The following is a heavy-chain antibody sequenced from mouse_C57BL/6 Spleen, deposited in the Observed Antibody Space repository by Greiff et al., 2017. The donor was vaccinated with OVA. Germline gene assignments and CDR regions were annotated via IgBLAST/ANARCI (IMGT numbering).Heavy chain of an antibody. D-gene: IGHD4-1*01. Sequence: EVQRVESGGGLVQPGGSLSLSCAASGFTFTDYYMSWVRQPPGKALEWLGFIRNKANGYTTEYSASVKGRFTISRDNSQSILYLQMNALRAEDSATYYCARPLTGTWYFDVWGTGTTVTVSS. V-gene: IGHV7-3*01. CDR1: GFTFTDYY. CDR3: ARPLTGTWYFDV. CDR2: IRNKANGYTT. J-gene: IGHJ1*03.